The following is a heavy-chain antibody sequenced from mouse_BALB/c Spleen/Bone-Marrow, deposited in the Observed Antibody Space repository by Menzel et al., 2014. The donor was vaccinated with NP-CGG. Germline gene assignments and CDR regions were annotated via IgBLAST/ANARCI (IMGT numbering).Heavy chain of an antibody. Sequence: EVNVVESGGGLVKLGGSLKLSCAASGFTFSSYYMSWVRRTPEKRLELVAAINSNGGSTYYPDTVKGRFTISRDNAKNTLYLQMSSLKSEDTALYYCARHDYGWFAYWGQGTLVTVSA. CDR2: INSNGGST. CDR1: GFTFSSYY. J-gene: IGHJ3*01. V-gene: IGHV5-6-2*01. D-gene: IGHD2-4*01. CDR3: ARHDYGWFAY.